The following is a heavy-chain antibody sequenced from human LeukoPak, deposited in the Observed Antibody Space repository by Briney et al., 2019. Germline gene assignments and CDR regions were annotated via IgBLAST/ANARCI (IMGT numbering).Heavy chain of an antibody. J-gene: IGHJ4*02. CDR2: ISYDGRNK. D-gene: IGHD2-15*01. Sequence: PGGSLRLSCAASGFTFSSYAMPRVRQAPGKGLEWVAVISYDGRNKYYADSVKGRFTISRDNSKNTLYLQMNSLRAEDTAVYYCARDVAGAFDYWGQGTLVIVSS. V-gene: IGHV3-30*04. CDR1: GFTFSSYA. CDR3: ARDVAGAFDY.